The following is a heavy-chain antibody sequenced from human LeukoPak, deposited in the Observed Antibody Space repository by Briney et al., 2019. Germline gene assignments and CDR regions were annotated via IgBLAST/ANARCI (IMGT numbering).Heavy chain of an antibody. CDR2: INHSGYT. CDR3: TRMTTGHDY. D-gene: IGHD4-17*01. Sequence: SETLSLTCAVSGVSFDDYYWSWVRQTPGKGLQWIGEINHSGYTNDSPSLKSRVTLSIDTSRKQFSLNLRSVSVADAGIYYCTRMTTGHDYWGQGTLVTVSS. CDR1: GVSFDDYY. V-gene: IGHV4-34*01. J-gene: IGHJ4*02.